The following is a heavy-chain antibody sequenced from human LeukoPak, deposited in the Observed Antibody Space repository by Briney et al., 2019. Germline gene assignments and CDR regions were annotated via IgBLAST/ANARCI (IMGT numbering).Heavy chain of an antibody. CDR3: AREASGTYDSYFDY. Sequence: GGSLRLSCAASGFTVSSNYMSWVRQAPGKGLEWVSVIYSGGNTYYADSVKGRFTISRDNSKNTLYLQMSSLRAEDTAVYYCAREASGTYDSYFDYWGQGTLVTVSS. J-gene: IGHJ4*02. D-gene: IGHD1-26*01. CDR2: IYSGGNT. V-gene: IGHV3-53*01. CDR1: GFTVSSNY.